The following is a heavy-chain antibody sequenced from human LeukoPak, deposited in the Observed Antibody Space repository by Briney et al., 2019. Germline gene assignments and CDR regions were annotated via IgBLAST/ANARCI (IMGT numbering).Heavy chain of an antibody. D-gene: IGHD1-26*01. J-gene: IGHJ6*03. Sequence: ASVKVSCKASGGTFSSYAISWVRQAPGQGLEWMGGIIPIFGTANYAQKFQGRVTITTDEFTSTAYMELSSLRSEGTAVYFCARGHYRRGLVRDPKSSRLLLEVWGKGPKVTV. V-gene: IGHV1-69*05. CDR1: GGTFSSYA. CDR3: ARGHYRRGLVRDPKSSRLLLEV. CDR2: IIPIFGTA.